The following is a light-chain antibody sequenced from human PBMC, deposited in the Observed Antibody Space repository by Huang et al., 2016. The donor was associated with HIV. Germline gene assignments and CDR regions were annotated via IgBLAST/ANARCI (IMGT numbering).Light chain of an antibody. CDR3: QQYYFSPRT. Sequence: DVVLSQSPDYLPVSLGAGATVNCRSSQSIFYNSNGQNYLAWYQQKAGQPPKLLVYWASTRAPGVPDRFSGTGSGTDFTLTINNLQAEDAAVYYCQQYYFSPRTFGPGTKVDI. CDR2: WAS. CDR1: QSIFYNSNGQNY. V-gene: IGKV4-1*01. J-gene: IGKJ3*01.